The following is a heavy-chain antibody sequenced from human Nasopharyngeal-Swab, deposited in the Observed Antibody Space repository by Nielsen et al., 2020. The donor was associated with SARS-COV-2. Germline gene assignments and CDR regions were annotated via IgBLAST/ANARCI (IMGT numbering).Heavy chain of an antibody. CDR1: GFTFSSYW. CDR3: ARASSGWYYFDY. Sequence: GESLKISCAASGFTFSSYWMSWVRQAPGKGLEWVSVIYSGGSTYYADSVKGRFTISRDNSKNTLYLQMNSLRAEDTAVYYCARASSGWYYFDYWGQGTLVTVSS. D-gene: IGHD6-19*01. J-gene: IGHJ4*02. CDR2: IYSGGST. V-gene: IGHV3-53*01.